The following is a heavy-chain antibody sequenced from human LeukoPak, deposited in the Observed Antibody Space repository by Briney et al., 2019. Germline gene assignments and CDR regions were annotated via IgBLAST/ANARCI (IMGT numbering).Heavy chain of an antibody. CDR3: ASRDYGGNPLSGY. V-gene: IGHV4-34*01. CDR2: INHSGNT. CDR1: GGSFSGYY. D-gene: IGHD4-23*01. J-gene: IGHJ4*02. Sequence: SETLSLTCAVYGGSFSGYYWSWIRQPPGKGLEWIGEINHSGNTNYNPSLKSRVTISVDTSKNQFSLKLSSVTAADTAVYYCASRDYGGNPLSGYWGRGTLVTVSS.